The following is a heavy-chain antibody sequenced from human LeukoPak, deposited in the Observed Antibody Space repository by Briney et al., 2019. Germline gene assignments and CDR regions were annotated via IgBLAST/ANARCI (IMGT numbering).Heavy chain of an antibody. CDR1: GYTLTELS. CDR2: FDPEDGET. D-gene: IGHD3-16*02. Sequence: ASVKVSCKVSGYTLTELSMHWVRQAPGKGLEWMGGFDPEDGETIYAQKFQGRVTMTEDTSTDTAYMELSSLRSEDTAVYYCAKVIHDYVWGSYRHNWFDPWGQGTLVTVSS. CDR3: AKVIHDYVWGSYRHNWFDP. J-gene: IGHJ5*02. V-gene: IGHV1-24*01.